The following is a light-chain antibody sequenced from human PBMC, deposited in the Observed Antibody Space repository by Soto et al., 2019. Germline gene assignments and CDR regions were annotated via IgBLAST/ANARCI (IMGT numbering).Light chain of an antibody. J-gene: IGKJ4*01. CDR2: KAS. V-gene: IGKV1-5*03. CDR1: QSISSW. CDR3: QQYHSYSLP. Sequence: DIQMTQSPYTLSASVGDRVSITCRTSQSISSWLAWYQQKPGKAPKLLIYKASSLEGGVPSRFSGSGSGTDFTLTISSLQPDDFATYHCQQYHSYSLPFGGGTQVDIK.